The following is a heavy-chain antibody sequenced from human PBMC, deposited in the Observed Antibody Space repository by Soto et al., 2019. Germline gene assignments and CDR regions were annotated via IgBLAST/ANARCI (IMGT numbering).Heavy chain of an antibody. V-gene: IGHV1-69*13. CDR3: ARHSDSNPLYYYMDV. CDR1: GGTFSSYA. D-gene: IGHD4-4*01. Sequence: SVNVSCKASGGTFSSYAISWVRQAPGQGLEWMGGIIPIFGTANYAQKFQGRVTITADESTSTAYMELSSLRSEDTAVYYCARHSDSNPLYYYMDVWGKGTTVTVSS. J-gene: IGHJ6*03. CDR2: IIPIFGTA.